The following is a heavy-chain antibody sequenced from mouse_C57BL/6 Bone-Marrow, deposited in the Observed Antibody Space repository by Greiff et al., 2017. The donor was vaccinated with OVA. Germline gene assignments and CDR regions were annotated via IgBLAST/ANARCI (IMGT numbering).Heavy chain of an antibody. J-gene: IGHJ4*01. CDR2: IRNKANGYTT. V-gene: IGHV7-3*01. CDR3: ARWLVDAMDY. CDR1: GFTFTDYY. Sequence: VQLQESGGGLVQPGGSLSLSCAASGFTFTDYYMSWVRQPPGKALEWLGFIRNKANGYTTEYSASVKGRFTISRDNSQSILYLQMNALRAEDSATYYCARWLVDAMDYWGQGTSVTVSS. D-gene: IGHD2-2*01.